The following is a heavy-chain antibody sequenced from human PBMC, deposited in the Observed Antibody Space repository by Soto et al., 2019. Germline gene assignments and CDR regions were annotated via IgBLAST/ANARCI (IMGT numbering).Heavy chain of an antibody. J-gene: IGHJ4*02. CDR1: GCTFSNFA. CDR3: AKDGAIGAADYFFDY. V-gene: IGHV3-64D*06. CDR2: ISGNGGST. Sequence: PGGSLRLSCSASGCTFSNFAMHWVRQAPGKGLEYVSAISGNGGSTYYADSMKGRFTISRDNSKNTLYLQMSSLRAEDTAVYYCAKDGAIGAADYFFDYWGQGSLVTVSS. D-gene: IGHD6-13*01.